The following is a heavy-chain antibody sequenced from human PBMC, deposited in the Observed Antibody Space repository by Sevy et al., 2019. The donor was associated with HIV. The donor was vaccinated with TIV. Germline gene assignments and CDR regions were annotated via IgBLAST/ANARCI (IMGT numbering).Heavy chain of an antibody. V-gene: IGHV3-21*01. CDR3: VRDGGCSSTSCLLYFDY. CDR1: GFTFSSYS. J-gene: IGHJ4*02. Sequence: GGSLRLSCAASGFTFSSYSMHWVRQAPGKGLEWVSSINSISTYIYYADSVKGRFTISRDNAKNSLYLQMNSLRAEDTAVYYCVRDGGCSSTSCLLYFDYWGQGTLVTVSS. D-gene: IGHD2-2*01. CDR2: INSISTYI.